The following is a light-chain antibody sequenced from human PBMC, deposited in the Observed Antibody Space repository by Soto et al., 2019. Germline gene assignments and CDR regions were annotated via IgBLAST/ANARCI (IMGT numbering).Light chain of an antibody. CDR2: EVT. CDR1: SSDVGGYNY. Sequence: QSVLTQPPSASGSPGQSVTISCTGTSSDVGGYNYVSWYQQYPGRAPKLMIYEVTKRPSGVPDRFSGSKSGNTASLPVSGLQAEDEADYDCSSYAASNNFYFVFGGGTKLTVL. J-gene: IGLJ3*02. V-gene: IGLV2-8*01. CDR3: SSYAASNNFYFV.